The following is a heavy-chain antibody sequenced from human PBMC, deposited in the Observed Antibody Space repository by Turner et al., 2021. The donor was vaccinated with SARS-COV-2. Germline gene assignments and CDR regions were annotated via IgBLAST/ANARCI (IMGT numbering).Heavy chain of an antibody. J-gene: IGHJ4*02. V-gene: IGHV3-30*18. D-gene: IGHD3-22*01. CDR3: AKGPWYYYDSSGLPYYFDY. CDR1: GFTFSTYG. Sequence: QVQLVESGGGVVQPGRSQRLSCAASGFTFSTYGMHWVRQAPGKGLEWVAVISYDGSNKCYADSVKGRFTISRDNSKNTLYLQMNSLRAEDTAVYYCAKGPWYYYDSSGLPYYFDYWGQGTLVTVSS. CDR2: ISYDGSNK.